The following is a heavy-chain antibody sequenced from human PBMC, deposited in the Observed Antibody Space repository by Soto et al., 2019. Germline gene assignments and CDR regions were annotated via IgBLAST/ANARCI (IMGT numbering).Heavy chain of an antibody. V-gene: IGHV3-21*02. CDR1: GFDFSSYS. J-gene: IGHJ6*03. D-gene: IGHD3-3*01. Sequence: EVQLVESGGGLVKPGGSLRLSCAASGFDFSSYSMNWVRQAPGKGLEWVSSINEDSSYIYYAHSLRGRFTISRDNAKESLYPQMNSMRAEDTAVYYCVRDFGWYFRSVYMDVWWDGATVTVSS. CDR2: INEDSSYI. CDR3: VRDFGWYFRSVYMDV.